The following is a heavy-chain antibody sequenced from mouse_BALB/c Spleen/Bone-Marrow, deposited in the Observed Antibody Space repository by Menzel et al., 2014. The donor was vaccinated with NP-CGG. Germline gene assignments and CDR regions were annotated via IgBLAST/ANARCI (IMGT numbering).Heavy chain of an antibody. Sequence: QVQLKHSGAELVRPGSSVKISCKVPGYPFSSYWMNWVKQRPGQGLEWIGQIYPGDGETNYNGKFKGNATLTADKSSSTAYMQLISLTSEDSAVYFCARKYGDYWGQGTTLTVSS. CDR3: ARKYGDY. CDR2: IYPGDGET. V-gene: IGHV1-80*01. D-gene: IGHD2-10*02. CDR1: GYPFSSYW. J-gene: IGHJ2*01.